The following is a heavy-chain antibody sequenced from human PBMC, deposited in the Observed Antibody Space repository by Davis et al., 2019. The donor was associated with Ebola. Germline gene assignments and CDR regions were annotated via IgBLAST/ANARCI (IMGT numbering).Heavy chain of an antibody. D-gene: IGHD3-3*01. Sequence: GGSLRPSCPHPVTPSSSYAITWVRQPPGKGLEWVSAISGSARSTYYAASVNGRFTISRDNSKNTLYLQMSSLRAEDTAVYYCARRGLLFGVVKYHDGMDVWGKGTTVTVSS. CDR1: VTPSSSYA. CDR3: ARRGLLFGVVKYHDGMDV. J-gene: IGHJ6*04. V-gene: IGHV3-23*01. CDR2: ISGSARST.